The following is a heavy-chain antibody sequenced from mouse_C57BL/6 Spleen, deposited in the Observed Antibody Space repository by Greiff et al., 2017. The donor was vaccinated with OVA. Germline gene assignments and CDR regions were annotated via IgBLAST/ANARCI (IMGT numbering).Heavy chain of an antibody. CDR3: TTGGNENYAMDY. Sequence: QVQLQPSGAELVRPGASVTLSCKASGYTFTDSELHWVKQTPVHGLEWIGAIDHSPGGTAYNQKFKGKAILTADKSSSTAYMELRSLTSEDSAVYYCTTGGNENYAMDYWGQGTSVTVSS. D-gene: IGHD2-1*01. CDR1: GYTFTDSE. J-gene: IGHJ4*01. CDR2: IDHSPGGT. V-gene: IGHV1-15*01.